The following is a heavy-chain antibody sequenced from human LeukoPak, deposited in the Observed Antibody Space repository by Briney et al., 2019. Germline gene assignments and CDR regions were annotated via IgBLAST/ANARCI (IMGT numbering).Heavy chain of an antibody. CDR3: ARAHFTIFGVVIGSLWFDP. D-gene: IGHD3-3*01. CDR1: GGSISSYY. CDR2: ICYSGST. Sequence: SETLSLTCTVSGGSISSYYWSWIRQPPGKGLEWIGYICYSGSTNYNPSLKSRVTISVDTSKNQFSLKLSSVTAADTAVYYCARAHFTIFGVVIGSLWFDPWGQGTLVTVSS. V-gene: IGHV4-59*01. J-gene: IGHJ5*02.